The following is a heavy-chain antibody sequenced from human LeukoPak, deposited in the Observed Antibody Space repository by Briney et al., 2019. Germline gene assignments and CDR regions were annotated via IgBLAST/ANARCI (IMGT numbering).Heavy chain of an antibody. Sequence: GGSLRLSCAASGFTFSSYGMHWVRQAPGKGLEWVAFIRYDGSNKYYADSVKGRFTISRDNSKNTLYLQMNSLRAEDTAVYYCATRPTTIFGVVIIRSFDAFDIWGQGTMVTVSS. CDR1: GFTFSSYG. CDR2: IRYDGSNK. V-gene: IGHV3-30*02. CDR3: ATRPTTIFGVVIIRSFDAFDI. D-gene: IGHD3-3*01. J-gene: IGHJ3*02.